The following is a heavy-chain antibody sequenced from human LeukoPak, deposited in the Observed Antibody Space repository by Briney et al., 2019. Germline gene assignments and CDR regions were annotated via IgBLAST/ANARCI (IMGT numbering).Heavy chain of an antibody. D-gene: IGHD6-19*01. Sequence: PGGSLRLSCSASGFTFSSCAMHWVRQAPRMGLEYVSGINDHGDTTHYGDSVRGRVTISRDGSKNTVHLQMSSLRAEDTAVYYCVKDLSGWYSFDYWGQGTLVTVSS. CDR2: INDHGDTT. CDR3: VKDLSGWYSFDY. J-gene: IGHJ4*02. V-gene: IGHV3-64D*09. CDR1: GFTFSSCA.